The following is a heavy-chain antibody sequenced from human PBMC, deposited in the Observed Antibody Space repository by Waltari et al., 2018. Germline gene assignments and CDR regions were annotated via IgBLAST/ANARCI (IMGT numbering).Heavy chain of an antibody. V-gene: IGHV3-7*01. J-gene: IGHJ4*02. CDR3: ARGNWAPFDY. Sequence: EVQLVESGGGWVQPGGSLRLSCAASGLTFSSYWMTWVRQAPGKGLEWVAIIKQDGSEKHYVDSVKGRFTISRDNAKNSLYLQMNSLRVEDTAIYYCARGNWAPFDYWGQGTLVTVSS. D-gene: IGHD7-27*01. CDR2: IKQDGSEK. CDR1: GLTFSSYW.